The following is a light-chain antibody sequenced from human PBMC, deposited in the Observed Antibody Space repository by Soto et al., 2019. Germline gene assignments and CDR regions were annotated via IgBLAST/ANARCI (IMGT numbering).Light chain of an antibody. CDR2: DAS. CDR1: QSVSGY. Sequence: EIVLTQSPATLSLSPGHRATLSCRARQSVSGYLAWYQQKPGQAPRLLIYDASNRATGIPARFSGSGYGTDFTLTITSLEPEDFAVYYCQQRSNWPSTFGGGTKVEI. J-gene: IGKJ4*01. CDR3: QQRSNWPST. V-gene: IGKV3-11*01.